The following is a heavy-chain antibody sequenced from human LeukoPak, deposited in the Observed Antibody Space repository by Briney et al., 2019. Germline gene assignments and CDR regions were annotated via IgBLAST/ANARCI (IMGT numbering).Heavy chain of an antibody. J-gene: IGHJ4*02. CDR2: INHSGST. V-gene: IGHV4-34*01. Sequence: SETLSLTCAVYGGSFSGYYWSWIRQPPGKWLEWIGEINHSGSTNYNPSLKSRVTISVDTSKTQFSLKLSSVTAADTAVYYCARSAGTGSDYWGQGTLVTVSS. CDR3: ARSAGTGSDY. D-gene: IGHD6-13*01. CDR1: GGSFSGYY.